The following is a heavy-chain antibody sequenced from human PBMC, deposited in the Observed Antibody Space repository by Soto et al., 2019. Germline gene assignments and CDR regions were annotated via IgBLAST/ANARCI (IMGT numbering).Heavy chain of an antibody. CDR1: GYTFTSYY. CDR3: AREEVPAAGYYYYGMDV. J-gene: IGHJ6*02. D-gene: IGHD2-2*01. Sequence: ASVKVSCKASGYTFTSYYMHWVRQAPGQGLEWMGIINPGGGSTSYAQKFQGRVTMTRDTSTSTVYMELSSLRSEDTAVYYCAREEVPAAGYYYYGMDVWGQGTTVTVSS. V-gene: IGHV1-46*01. CDR2: INPGGGST.